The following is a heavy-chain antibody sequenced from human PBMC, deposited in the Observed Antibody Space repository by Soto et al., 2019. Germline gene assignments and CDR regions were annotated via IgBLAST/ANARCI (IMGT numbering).Heavy chain of an antibody. Sequence: ASVKVSCKASGYSFTDYYIHWVRQAPGQGLEWMGRIIPNNGGTKYAQKFQDRVTMTRDTSITTAYMELSRLRSDDTAVYYCARGTFDSSGNYFAGWFGPWGQGTLVTVSS. CDR1: GYSFTDYY. CDR2: IIPNNGGT. CDR3: ARGTFDSSGNYFAGWFGP. J-gene: IGHJ5*02. D-gene: IGHD3-22*01. V-gene: IGHV1-2*06.